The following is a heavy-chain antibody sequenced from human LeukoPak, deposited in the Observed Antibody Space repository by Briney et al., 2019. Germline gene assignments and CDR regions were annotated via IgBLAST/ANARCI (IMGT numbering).Heavy chain of an antibody. J-gene: IGHJ4*02. CDR1: GYTFTGYY. Sequence: GASVKVSCKPSGYTFTGYYMHWVQQAPGKGLEWMGLVDPEDGETIYAEKFQGRVTITADTSTDTAYMELSSLRSEDTAVYYCARAYDFWSGYYLAYVYWGQGTLVTVSS. CDR2: VDPEDGET. D-gene: IGHD3-3*01. CDR3: ARAYDFWSGYYLAYVY. V-gene: IGHV1-69-2*01.